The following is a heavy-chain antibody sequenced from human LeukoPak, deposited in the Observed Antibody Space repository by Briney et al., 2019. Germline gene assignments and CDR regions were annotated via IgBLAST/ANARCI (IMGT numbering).Heavy chain of an antibody. V-gene: IGHV3-74*01. J-gene: IGHJ3*02. CDR3: ARVEWFRAFDI. Sequence: TGGFLRLSCAASGFTFSSYWMHWVRQAPGKGLVWVSRINSDGSSTSYADSVKGRFTISRDNAKNTLYLQMNSLRAEDTAVYYCARVEWFRAFDIWGQGTMVTVSS. D-gene: IGHD3-3*01. CDR1: GFTFSSYW. CDR2: INSDGSST.